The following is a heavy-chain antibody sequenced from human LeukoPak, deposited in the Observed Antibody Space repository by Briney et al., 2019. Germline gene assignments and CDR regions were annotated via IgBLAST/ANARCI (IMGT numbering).Heavy chain of an antibody. V-gene: IGHV3-53*01. CDR1: GSTVSNNY. CDR2: IYSDGTT. Sequence: GGSLRLSCAGSGSTVSNNYMSWVRQAPGKKLEWVSDIYSDGTTFYADSVKGRFTISRDNSKNTLYLQMNSLRAEDTAVYHCARYDFILISYFVLWGRRALVTVSS. D-gene: IGHD3-3*01. CDR3: ARYDFILISYFVL. J-gene: IGHJ2*01.